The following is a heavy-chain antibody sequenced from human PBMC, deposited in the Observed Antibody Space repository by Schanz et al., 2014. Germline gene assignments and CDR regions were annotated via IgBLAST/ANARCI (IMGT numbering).Heavy chain of an antibody. D-gene: IGHD2-2*01. Sequence: EVQLLESGGGLVQPGGSLRLSCAASGFTFSSYAMSWIRQAPGKGLEWVSYISGTTTYTNYADSVKGRFTISRDSPKNTLYLQMNSLKTEDTAMYYCARRASCSRIGCPFDSWGQGTLVTVSS. CDR3: ARRASCSRIGCPFDS. J-gene: IGHJ4*02. V-gene: IGHV3-23*01. CDR1: GFTFSSYA. CDR2: ISGTTTYT.